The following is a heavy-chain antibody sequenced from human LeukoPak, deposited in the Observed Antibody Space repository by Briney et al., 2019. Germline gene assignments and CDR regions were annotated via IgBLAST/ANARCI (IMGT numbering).Heavy chain of an antibody. CDR2: ISWYSGSI. J-gene: IGHJ6*02. CDR3: AGDYYYSGMDV. V-gene: IGHV3-9*01. Sequence: GRSLRLSCAASGFTFDDYAMHWVRQAPGKGLELVSGISWYSGSIGYADSVKGRFTISRDNAKNSLYLQMYSLRAEDTALYYCAGDYYYSGMDVWGQGTTVTVSS. CDR1: GFTFDDYA.